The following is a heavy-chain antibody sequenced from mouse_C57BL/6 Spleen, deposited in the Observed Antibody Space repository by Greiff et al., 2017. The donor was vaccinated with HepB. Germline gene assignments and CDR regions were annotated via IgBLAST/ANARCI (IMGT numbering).Heavy chain of an antibody. J-gene: IGHJ3*01. CDR3: AIGIYYDYAWFAY. Sequence: DVKLVESGPGLVKPSQSLSLTCSVTGYSITSGYYWNWIRQFPGNKLEWMGYISYDGSNNYNPSLKNRISITRDTSKNQFFLKLNSVTTEDTATYYCAIGIYYDYAWFAYWGQGTLVTVSA. CDR2: ISYDGSN. D-gene: IGHD2-4*01. CDR1: GYSITSGYY. V-gene: IGHV3-6*01.